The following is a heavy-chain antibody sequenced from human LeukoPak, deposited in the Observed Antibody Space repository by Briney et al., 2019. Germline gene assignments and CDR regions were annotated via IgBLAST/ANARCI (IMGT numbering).Heavy chain of an antibody. D-gene: IGHD1-26*01. CDR1: GFTFSSHG. CDR3: AKMDSYRTPVGPDSGGYYSDY. V-gene: IGHV3-30*02. CDR2: IRLDASNK. J-gene: IGHJ4*02. Sequence: GGSPRLSCAASGFTFSSHGTHWVRQAPGKGLEWVAFIRLDASNKFYADYVKGRFTISRDNSDITVSLQMNSLRDEDTALYYCAKMDSYRTPVGPDSGGYYSDYWGQGTLVTVSS.